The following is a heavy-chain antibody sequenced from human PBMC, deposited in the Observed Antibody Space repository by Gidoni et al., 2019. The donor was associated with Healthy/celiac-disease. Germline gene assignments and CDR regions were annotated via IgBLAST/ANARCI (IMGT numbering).Heavy chain of an antibody. J-gene: IGHJ4*02. D-gene: IGHD3-22*01. CDR3: TATYYYDSSGYYTGPRYFDY. Sequence: EVQLVESGGGLVKPGGSLRLSCAASGFTFSNAWMRWVRQAPGKGLEWVGRIKSKTDGGTTDYAAPVKGRFTISRDDSKNTLYLQMNSLKTEDTAVYYCTATYYYDSSGYYTGPRYFDYWGQGTLVTVSS. V-gene: IGHV3-15*01. CDR2: IKSKTDGGTT. CDR1: GFTFSNAW.